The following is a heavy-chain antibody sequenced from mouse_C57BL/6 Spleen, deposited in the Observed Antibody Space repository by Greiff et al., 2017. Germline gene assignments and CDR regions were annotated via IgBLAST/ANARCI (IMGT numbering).Heavy chain of an antibody. CDR2: IHPNSGST. Sequence: QVQLQQPGAELVKPGASVKLSCKASGYTFTSYWMHWVKQRPGQGLAWIGMIHPNSGSTNYNEKFKSKATLTVDKSSSTAYMQLSSLTSEDSAVYYCARSGAGWFAYWGQGTLVTVSA. CDR1: GYTFTSYW. CDR3: ARSGAGWFAY. J-gene: IGHJ3*01. V-gene: IGHV1-64*01. D-gene: IGHD3-3*01.